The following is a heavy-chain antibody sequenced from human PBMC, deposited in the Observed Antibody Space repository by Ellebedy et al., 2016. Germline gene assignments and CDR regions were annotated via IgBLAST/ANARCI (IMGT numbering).Heavy chain of an antibody. V-gene: IGHV1-2*02. Sequence: ASVKVSCXASGYTFTDYYIHWVRLAPGQGLEWMGWINPNSGGTNYAQKFQGRVTITKDTSITTAYMELSSLRSDDAAVYYYASRASCGGDCRRGEVDNWGQGTLVTVSS. CDR2: INPNSGGT. CDR1: GYTFTDYY. D-gene: IGHD2-21*02. CDR3: ASRASCGGDCRRGEVDN. J-gene: IGHJ4*02.